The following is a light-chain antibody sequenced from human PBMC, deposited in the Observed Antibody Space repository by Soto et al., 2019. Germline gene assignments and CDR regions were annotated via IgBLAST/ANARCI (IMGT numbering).Light chain of an antibody. CDR3: AAWDDRLSGPV. CDR2: TNN. J-gene: IGLJ2*01. Sequence: QPVLTQPPSASGTPGQRVTISCSGSSSNIGSNYIYWYQQIPGTAPTIVIYTNNQRPSGVPDRFSGSNSGTSASQAISGLRSEDEAVYYCAAWDDRLSGPVFGGGTKLTVL. V-gene: IGLV1-47*02. CDR1: SSNIGSNY.